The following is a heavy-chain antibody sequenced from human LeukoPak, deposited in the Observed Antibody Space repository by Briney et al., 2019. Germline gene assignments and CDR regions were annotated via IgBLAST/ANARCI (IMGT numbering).Heavy chain of an antibody. CDR2: IWYDGSNK. J-gene: IGHJ3*02. D-gene: IGHD4-23*01. CDR3: ARDETVVTLGYAFDI. Sequence: GGSLRLSCAASGFTFSSYGMHWVRQAPGKGLEWVAVIWYDGSNKYYADSVKGRFTISRDNSKNTLYLQMNSLRAEDTAVYYCARDETVVTLGYAFDIWGQGTMVTVSS. V-gene: IGHV3-33*01. CDR1: GFTFSSYG.